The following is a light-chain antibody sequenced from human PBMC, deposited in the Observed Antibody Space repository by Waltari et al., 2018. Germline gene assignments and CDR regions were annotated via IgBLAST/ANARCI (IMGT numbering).Light chain of an antibody. CDR3: QQYDKLPSYT. CDR1: QDISNY. Sequence: DIQMTPSPSSLSASVGERVTITCQARQDISNYLNLHQQKPGKAPKLMIYDASNLETGVPSRFSGSGPGTDYKSNINSLQHEDIATYYCQQYDKLPSYTFGQGTKLQIK. CDR2: DAS. V-gene: IGKV1-33*01. J-gene: IGKJ2*01.